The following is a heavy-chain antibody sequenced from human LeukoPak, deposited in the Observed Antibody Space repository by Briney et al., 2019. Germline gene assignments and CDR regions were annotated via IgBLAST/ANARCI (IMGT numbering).Heavy chain of an antibody. J-gene: IGHJ5*02. CDR1: GGSFSGYY. CDR2: INHSGST. D-gene: IGHD3-10*01. Sequence: SETLSLTCAVYGGSFSGYYWSWIRQPPGKGLEWIGEINHSGSTNYNPSLKSRVTISVDTSKNQFSLKLSSVTAADTAVYYCARGQNRGGDWFDPWGLGTLVTVSS. V-gene: IGHV4-34*01. CDR3: ARGQNRGGDWFDP.